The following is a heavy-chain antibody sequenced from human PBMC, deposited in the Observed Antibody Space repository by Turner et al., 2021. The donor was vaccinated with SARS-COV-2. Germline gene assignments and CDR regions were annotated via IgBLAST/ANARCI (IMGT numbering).Heavy chain of an antibody. J-gene: IGHJ5*01. V-gene: IGHV3-74*01. Sequence: EVQLVESGGGLVQPGGSLRLSCGASGFTFNSYWMHWVRQAPGKGLMWVSHMNVDGRRTSYADSVKGRFTISRDNAKNTLYLQRNSLRVDDTAMYYCVRGGTVVGTPNIVFESWGHGTLVTVSS. D-gene: IGHD2-2*01. CDR2: MNVDGRRT. CDR3: VRGGTVVGTPNIVFES. CDR1: GFTFNSYW.